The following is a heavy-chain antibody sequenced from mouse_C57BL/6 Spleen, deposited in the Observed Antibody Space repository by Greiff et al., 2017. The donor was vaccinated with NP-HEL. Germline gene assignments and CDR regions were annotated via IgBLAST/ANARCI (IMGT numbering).Heavy chain of an antibody. Sequence: EVKLVESGGDLVKPGGSLKLSCAASGFTFSSYGMSWVRQTPDKRLEWVATISSGGSYTYYPDSVKGRFTISRDNAKNTLYLQMSSLKSEDTAMYYCARAFDYGRSYEAWFAYWGQGTLVTVSA. CDR3: ARAFDYGRSYEAWFAY. J-gene: IGHJ3*01. V-gene: IGHV5-6*01. D-gene: IGHD1-1*01. CDR1: GFTFSSYG. CDR2: ISSGGSYT.